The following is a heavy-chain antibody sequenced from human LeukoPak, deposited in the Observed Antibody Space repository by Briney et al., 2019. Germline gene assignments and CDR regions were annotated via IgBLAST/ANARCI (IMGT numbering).Heavy chain of an antibody. V-gene: IGHV3-23*01. CDR1: GFTFSSYA. Sequence: GGSLRLSCAASGFTFSSYAMSWVRQAPGKGLEWVSAISGSGGSTYYADSVKGRFTISRDNSKNTLYLQMNSLRAEDTAVYYCAKDHRAEQWPVSDSSYYFDYWGQGTLVTVSS. CDR2: ISGSGGST. D-gene: IGHD6-19*01. CDR3: AKDHRAEQWPVSDSSYYFDY. J-gene: IGHJ4*02.